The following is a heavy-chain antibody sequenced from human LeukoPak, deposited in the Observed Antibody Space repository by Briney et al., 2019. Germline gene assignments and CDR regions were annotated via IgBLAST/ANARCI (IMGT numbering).Heavy chain of an antibody. CDR3: ASDYSSDWYDGLDY. CDR2: IYPDDSEK. D-gene: IGHD6-19*01. J-gene: IGHJ4*02. Sequence: GESLKLSRKGSGYSLTTYWMGWVSPMLGKSLEWMGLIYPDDSEKTYSPSLQGQVTISADKSNTTPYLQWSSLRASDTAMYYCASDYSSDWYDGLDYWGQGTLVTVSS. V-gene: IGHV5-51*01. CDR1: GYSLTTYW.